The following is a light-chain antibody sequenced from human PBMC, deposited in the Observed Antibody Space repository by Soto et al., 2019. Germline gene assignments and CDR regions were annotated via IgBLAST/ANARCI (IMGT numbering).Light chain of an antibody. CDR2: DVS. CDR3: SSYTSRSTLGV. Sequence: QSVLTQPASVSGSPGQSITISCTGTNSDIGGYNYVSWYQQHPGKAPKLMIYDVSNRPSGVSYRFSGSKSGNTASLTISGLQAEDDAAYYCSSYTSRSTLGVFGGGTKLTVL. J-gene: IGLJ2*01. V-gene: IGLV2-14*03. CDR1: NSDIGGYNY.